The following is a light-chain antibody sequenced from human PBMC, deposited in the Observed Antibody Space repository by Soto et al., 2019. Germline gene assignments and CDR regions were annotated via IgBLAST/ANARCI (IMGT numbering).Light chain of an antibody. V-gene: IGKV1-27*01. CDR2: AAS. CDR3: QKYSSVPV. Sequence: DIQMTQSPTSLSASVGDRVTITCRASQDIRNFVAWYQQKPGKAPKLLIYAASTLQSGVPSRFIGSGSGTAFTLTINSLQPEDVATYSCQKYSSVPVFGPGTKVEIK. CDR1: QDIRNF. J-gene: IGKJ3*01.